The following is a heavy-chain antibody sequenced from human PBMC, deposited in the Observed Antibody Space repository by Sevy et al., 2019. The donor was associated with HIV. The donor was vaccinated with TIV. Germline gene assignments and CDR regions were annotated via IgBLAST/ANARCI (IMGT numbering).Heavy chain of an antibody. D-gene: IGHD5-12*01. CDR3: ARDPPNGYDYFDY. V-gene: IGHV3-21*01. J-gene: IGHJ4*02. Sequence: GGSLRLSCAASGFTFSSYSMNWVRQAPGKGLEWVSSISSSSSYIYYADSVKGRFTISRDNAKNSLYLQMNSLRAEDTAVYYCARDPPNGYDYFDYWGQRTLVTVSS. CDR1: GFTFSSYS. CDR2: ISSSSSYI.